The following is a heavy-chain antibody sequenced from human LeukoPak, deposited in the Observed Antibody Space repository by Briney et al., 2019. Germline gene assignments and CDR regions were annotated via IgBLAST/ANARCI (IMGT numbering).Heavy chain of an antibody. CDR2: INPNSGGT. CDR1: GYTFTGCY. CDR3: ARARIGYCSGGSCYMYYYYYYMDV. D-gene: IGHD2-15*01. J-gene: IGHJ6*03. Sequence: ASVKVSCKASGYTFTGCYMHWVRQAPGQGLEWMGWINPNSGGTNYAQKFQGRVTMTRDTSISTAYMELSRLRSDDTAVYYCARARIGYCSGGSCYMYYYYYYMDVWGKGTTVTISS. V-gene: IGHV1-2*02.